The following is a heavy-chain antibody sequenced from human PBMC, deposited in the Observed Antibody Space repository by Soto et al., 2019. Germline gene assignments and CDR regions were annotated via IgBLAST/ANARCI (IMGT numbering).Heavy chain of an antibody. D-gene: IGHD6-13*01. CDR3: AKYRRTEAEGFTLDY. V-gene: IGHV4-38-2*01. CDR2: IYRGGIT. J-gene: IGHJ4*02. Sequence: SETLSLTCAVSGYSISSGLYWGWIRQPPGKGLEWIGTIYRGGITYYNPSLKSRVTISIDTSKNHFSLRLSSVTATDTAVYYCAKYRRTEAEGFTLDYWGRGTLVTVPQ. CDR1: GYSISSGLY.